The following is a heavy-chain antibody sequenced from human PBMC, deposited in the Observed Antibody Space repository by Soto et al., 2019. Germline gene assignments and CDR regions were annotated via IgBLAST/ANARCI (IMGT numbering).Heavy chain of an antibody. D-gene: IGHD6-13*01. V-gene: IGHV1-3*01. CDR1: GYTFTNYA. CDR3: ARAPSWYNFDY. J-gene: IGHJ4*02. CDR2: INAGNGNT. Sequence: ASVKVSCKASGYTFTNYAMHWVRQAPGHRLEWMGWINAGNGNTKYSQKFQGRVTITRDTSASTAYMELSSLGSEDTAVYYCARAPSWYNFDYWGQGTLVTVSS.